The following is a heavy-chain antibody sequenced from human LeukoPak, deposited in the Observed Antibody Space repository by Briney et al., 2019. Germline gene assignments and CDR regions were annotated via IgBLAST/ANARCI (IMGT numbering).Heavy chain of an antibody. V-gene: IGHV4-59*08. D-gene: IGHD2-21*02. CDR3: ARRVTSNWFDP. CDR2: MYYSGST. J-gene: IGHJ5*02. Sequence: SVTLSLTCTVSGGSISSYYWSWIRQPPGKGLEWIGYMYYSGSTNYNPSLKSRVTIPVDTSKNQVSLKLSSVTAADTAVYYCARRVTSNWFDPWGQGTLVTVSS. CDR1: GGSISSYY.